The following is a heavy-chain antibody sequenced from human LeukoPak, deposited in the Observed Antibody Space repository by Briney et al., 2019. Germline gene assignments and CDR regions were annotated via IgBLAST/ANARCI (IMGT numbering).Heavy chain of an antibody. CDR3: ARDRGYGYGFFDY. Sequence: GGSLRLSCAASGFTVRSIYMTWVRQAPGKGLEWVSSFYSGGSSYYADSVKGPFIISRDSSTDTLYLQMNSLRVEDTAVYFCARDRGYGYGFFDYWGQGTLVTVSS. CDR2: FYSGGSS. V-gene: IGHV3-53*01. D-gene: IGHD5-18*01. CDR1: GFTVRSIY. J-gene: IGHJ4*02.